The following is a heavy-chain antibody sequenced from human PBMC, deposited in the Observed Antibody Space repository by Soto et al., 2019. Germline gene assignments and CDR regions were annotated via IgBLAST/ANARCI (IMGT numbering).Heavy chain of an antibody. J-gene: IGHJ6*02. CDR2: ISSSGSTI. Sequence: EVQLVESGGGLVQPGGSLRLSCAASGFTFSSYEMNWFRQAPGKGLEWVSYISSSGSTIYYADSVKGRFTISRDNAKNSLYLHMNSLRAEDTAVYYCASYYFWSGSAYGMEVWGQGTTVTVSS. CDR1: GFTFSSYE. CDR3: ASYYFWSGSAYGMEV. V-gene: IGHV3-48*03. D-gene: IGHD3-3*01.